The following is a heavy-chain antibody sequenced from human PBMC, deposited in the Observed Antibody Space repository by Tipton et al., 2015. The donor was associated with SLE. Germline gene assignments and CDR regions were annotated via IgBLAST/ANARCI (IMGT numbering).Heavy chain of an antibody. CDR2: ISSSSSYI. D-gene: IGHD6-13*01. V-gene: IGHV3-21*04. CDR1: GFTFSSYS. J-gene: IGHJ6*02. Sequence: SLRLSCAASGFTFSSYSMNWVRQAPGKGLEWVSSISSSSSYIYYADSVKGRFTISRDNSKNTLYLQMNSLRAEDTAVYYCAASSSWSGYYYYGMDVWGQGTTVTVSS. CDR3: AASSSWSGYYYYGMDV.